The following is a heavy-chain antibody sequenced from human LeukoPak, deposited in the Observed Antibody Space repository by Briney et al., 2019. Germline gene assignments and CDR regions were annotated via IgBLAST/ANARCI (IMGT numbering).Heavy chain of an antibody. J-gene: IGHJ4*02. D-gene: IGHD3-22*01. CDR1: GYTFTGYY. Sequence: ASVKVSCKASGYTFTGYYMHWVRQAPGQGLEWMGWINPNSGGTNYAQKFQGRVTMTTDTSISTAYLEPSRPRSDDTAVYYCAGEGHSSGYYYYFEYWGQGTLVNVFS. CDR3: AGEGHSSGYYYYFEY. CDR2: INPNSGGT. V-gene: IGHV1-2*02.